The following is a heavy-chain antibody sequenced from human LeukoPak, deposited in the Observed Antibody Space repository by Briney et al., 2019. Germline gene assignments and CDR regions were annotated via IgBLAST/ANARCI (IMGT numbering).Heavy chain of an antibody. CDR1: GDSVSRSDSY. V-gene: IGHV4-39*01. D-gene: IGHD3-22*01. J-gene: IGHJ1*01. CDR2: IYYSGRT. Sequence: SETLSLTCSVFGDSVSRSDSYWDWIRQPPGKGLEWIGTIYYSGRTYYSPSLKSRVTMSADPSNNQFSLNLRSVTAADTALYYCARRRYYDGSGYLERGQGTLLSVSS. CDR3: ARRRYYDGSGYLE.